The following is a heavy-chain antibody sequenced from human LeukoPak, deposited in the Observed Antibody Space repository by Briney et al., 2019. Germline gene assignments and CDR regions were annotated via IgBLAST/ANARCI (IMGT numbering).Heavy chain of an antibody. D-gene: IGHD3-3*01. Sequence: SGRSLRLSCAASGFTFSSYGMHWVRHAPGKGLEWVAVISYDGSNKYYADSVKGRFTISRENSKITLYLQMNSLRAEDTAVYYCAKDRGPYYDFWSGYYAGPSPYAMDVWGQGTTVTVSS. J-gene: IGHJ6*02. CDR3: AKDRGPYYDFWSGYYAGPSPYAMDV. CDR1: GFTFSSYG. CDR2: ISYDGSNK. V-gene: IGHV3-30*18.